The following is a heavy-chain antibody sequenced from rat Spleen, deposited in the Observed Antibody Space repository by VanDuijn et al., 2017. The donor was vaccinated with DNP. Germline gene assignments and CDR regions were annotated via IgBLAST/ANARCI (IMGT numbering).Heavy chain of an antibody. V-gene: IGHV5-22*01. Sequence: EVQLVESGGGLVQPGTSLKLSCAASGFTFSDYYMAWVRQAPTKGLEWVAYIGSHVYAPYYGDSVKGRFTISRDNAKSTLYLQMNSIRSEDMATYYCVRWNSGHFDYWGQGVMVTVSS. CDR3: VRWNSGHFDY. D-gene: IGHD4-3*01. CDR2: IGSHVYAP. J-gene: IGHJ2*01. CDR1: GFTFSDYY.